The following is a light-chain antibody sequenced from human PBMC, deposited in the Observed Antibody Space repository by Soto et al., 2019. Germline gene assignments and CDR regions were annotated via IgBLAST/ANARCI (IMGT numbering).Light chain of an antibody. CDR3: KSYAGSNTYV. CDR2: EVV. J-gene: IGLJ1*01. V-gene: IGLV2-8*01. CDR1: KNDIGVYDF. Sequence: QSALTQPPSASGSPGQSVTISCTGTKNDIGVYDFVSWYQHHPGKAPGLIIYEVVQRPSGVPDRFSGSKSGNTASLIVSGLQAADEADYFCKSYAGSNTYVFGSGTKVTVL.